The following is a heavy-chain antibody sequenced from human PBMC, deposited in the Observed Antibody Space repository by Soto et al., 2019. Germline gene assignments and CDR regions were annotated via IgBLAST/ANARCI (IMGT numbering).Heavy chain of an antibody. CDR3: ARDADYGGSRGGMDV. CDR2: IYYIGST. CDR1: GGSVNNADYF. Sequence: QVRLEESGPGLVKPSETLSLICSVSGGSVNNADYFWSWIRHHPENGLEWIGYIYYIGSTRYNPSFKTRATLSIDTFKNQFSLRLNSVTVADTAVYFCARDADYGGSRGGMDVWGRGTTVTVSS. D-gene: IGHD4-17*01. V-gene: IGHV4-31*03. J-gene: IGHJ6*02.